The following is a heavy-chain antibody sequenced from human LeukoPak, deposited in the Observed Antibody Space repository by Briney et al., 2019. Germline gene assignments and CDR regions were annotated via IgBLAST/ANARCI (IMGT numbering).Heavy chain of an antibody. CDR1: GFTFSTYG. V-gene: IGHV3-23*01. CDR3: AKGLGARITIFGVVIGGDV. D-gene: IGHD3-3*01. CDR2: ISGSGGST. J-gene: IGHJ6*04. Sequence: GRSLRLSCAASGFTFSTYGMHWVRQAPGKGLEWVSAISGSGGSTYYADSVKGRFTISRDNSKNTLYLQMNSLRAEDTAVYYCAKGLGARITIFGVVIGGDVWGKGTTVTVSS.